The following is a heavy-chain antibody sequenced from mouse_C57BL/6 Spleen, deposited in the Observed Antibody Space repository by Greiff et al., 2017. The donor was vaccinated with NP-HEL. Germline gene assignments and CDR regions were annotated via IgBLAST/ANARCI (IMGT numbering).Heavy chain of an antibody. CDR3: ARWDGYPPYYAMDY. V-gene: IGHV1-26*01. CDR2: INPNNGGT. Sequence: EVQLQQSGPELVKPGASVKISCKASGYTFTDYYMNWVKQSHGKSLEWIGDINPNNGGTSYNQKFKGKATLTVDKSSSTAYMELRSLTSEDSAVYYCARWDGYPPYYAMDYWGQGTSVTVSS. J-gene: IGHJ4*01. CDR1: GYTFTDYY. D-gene: IGHD2-3*01.